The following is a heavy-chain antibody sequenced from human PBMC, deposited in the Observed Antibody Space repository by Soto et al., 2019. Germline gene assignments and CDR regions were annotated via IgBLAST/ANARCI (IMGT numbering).Heavy chain of an antibody. CDR2: INWNGGNA. CDR3: ARDEQWLAGPY. D-gene: IGHD6-19*01. CDR1: GFTFDDYG. Sequence: PGGSLRLSCAASGFTFDDYGMSWVRQAPGKGLEWVSGINWNGGNAGYGDSVKGRFTISRDNAKNSLFLQMNSLRDEDTAVYYCARDEQWLAGPYWGQGTLVTVSS. V-gene: IGHV3-20*04. J-gene: IGHJ4*02.